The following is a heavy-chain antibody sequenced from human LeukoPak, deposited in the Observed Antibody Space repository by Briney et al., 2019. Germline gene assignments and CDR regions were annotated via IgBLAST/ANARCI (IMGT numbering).Heavy chain of an antibody. Sequence: GGSLRLSCAASGFTFISYSVHWVRHAPGKGLERVAFIRYDGSNKYYADSVKGRFTIPRDNSKNTVYLQMNSLRAEDTAVYYCAKHGLPLVVISPPLDYWGQGTLVTVAS. CDR3: AKHGLPLVVISPPLDY. V-gene: IGHV3-30*02. CDR2: IRYDGSNK. J-gene: IGHJ4*02. D-gene: IGHD2-15*01. CDR1: GFTFISYS.